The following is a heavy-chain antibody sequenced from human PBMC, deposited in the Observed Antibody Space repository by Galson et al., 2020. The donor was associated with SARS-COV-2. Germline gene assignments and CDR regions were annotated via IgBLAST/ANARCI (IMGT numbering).Heavy chain of an antibody. J-gene: IGHJ4*02. CDR1: GGTISSYA. D-gene: IGHD2-2*02. Sequence: SVKVSCKASGGTISSYAISWVRQAPGQGLEWMGGIIPTFATPNYAQRFQGRVTITAEESTSTAYMELTSLRSEDTAVYYCARGMGAYCSGSSCYMPPFDYWGQGTLVTVSS. CDR3: ARGMGAYCSGSSCYMPPFDY. V-gene: IGHV1-69*13. CDR2: IIPTFATP.